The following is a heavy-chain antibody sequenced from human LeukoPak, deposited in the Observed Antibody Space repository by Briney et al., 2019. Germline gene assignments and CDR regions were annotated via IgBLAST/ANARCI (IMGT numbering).Heavy chain of an antibody. D-gene: IGHD3-22*01. J-gene: IGHJ6*02. Sequence: ASVKVSCKASGYTFTSYYMHWVRQAPGQGLEWMGIINPSGGSTNCAQKFQGRVTMTRDTSTSTVYMELSSLRSEDTAVYYCAGPTPYYYDSSGYSREIYYYYGMDVWGQGTTVTVSS. CDR1: GYTFTSYY. CDR2: INPSGGST. CDR3: AGPTPYYYDSSGYSREIYYYYGMDV. V-gene: IGHV1-46*01.